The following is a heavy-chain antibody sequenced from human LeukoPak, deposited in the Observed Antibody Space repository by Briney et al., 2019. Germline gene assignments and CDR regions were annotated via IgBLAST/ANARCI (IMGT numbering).Heavy chain of an antibody. CDR1: GGSFSGYY. J-gene: IGHJ4*02. D-gene: IGHD3-3*01. V-gene: IGHV4-34*01. CDR2: INHSGST. Sequence: PSETLSLTCAVYGGSFSGYYWSWIRQPPGKGLEWIGEINHSGSTNYNPSLKSRVTISVDTSKNQFSLKLSSVTAADTAVYYCARLPRGSGYLSDWGQGTLVTVSS. CDR3: ARLPRGSGYLSD.